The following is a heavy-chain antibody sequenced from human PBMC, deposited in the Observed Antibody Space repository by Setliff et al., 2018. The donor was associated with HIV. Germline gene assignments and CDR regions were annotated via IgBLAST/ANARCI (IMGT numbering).Heavy chain of an antibody. CDR1: GGSIRTYS. CDR3: ARHSVYTAVDY. J-gene: IGHJ4*02. V-gene: IGHV4-59*08. D-gene: IGHD5-18*01. CDR2: VSYSGGA. Sequence: PSETLSLTCTVSGGSIRTYSWSWIRQPPGRGLDWIGYVSYSGGANYNPSLMSRVTISVDTSKNQFSLKLSSVTAADTAVYYCARHSVYTAVDYWGQGTLVTVSS.